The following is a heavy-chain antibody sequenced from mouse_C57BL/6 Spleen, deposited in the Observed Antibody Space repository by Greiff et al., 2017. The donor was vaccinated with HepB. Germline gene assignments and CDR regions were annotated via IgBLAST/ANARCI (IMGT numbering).Heavy chain of an antibody. CDR3: ARRSSHYFDY. D-gene: IGHD1-1*01. CDR2: ISSGSSTI. J-gene: IGHJ2*01. V-gene: IGHV5-17*01. Sequence: DVMLVESGGGLVKPGGSLKLSCAASGFTFSDYGMHWVRQAPEKGLEWVAYISSGSSTIYYADTVKGRFTISRDNAKNTLFLQMTSLRSEDTAMYYCARRSSHYFDYWGQGTTLTVSS. CDR1: GFTFSDYG.